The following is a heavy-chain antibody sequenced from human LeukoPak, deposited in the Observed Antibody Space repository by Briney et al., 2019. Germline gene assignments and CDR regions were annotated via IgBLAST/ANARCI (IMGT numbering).Heavy chain of an antibody. D-gene: IGHD3-10*01. CDR3: ARGVRAYYYYMDV. CDR2: IIPIFGTA. J-gene: IGHJ6*03. Sequence: ASVKVSCKASGGTFSSYAISWVRQAPGQGLEWMGGIIPIFGTANYAQKFQGRVTITTDESTSTAYMELSSLRFEDTAVYYCARGVRAYYYYMDVWGKGTTVTVSS. CDR1: GGTFSSYA. V-gene: IGHV1-69*05.